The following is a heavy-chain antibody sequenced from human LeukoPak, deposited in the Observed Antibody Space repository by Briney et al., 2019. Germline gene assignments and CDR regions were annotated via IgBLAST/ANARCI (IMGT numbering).Heavy chain of an antibody. J-gene: IGHJ2*01. D-gene: IGHD3-10*01. V-gene: IGHV4-34*01. CDR2: INHSGST. CDR1: GGSFSGYY. CDR3: ARGSGFSRYFDL. Sequence: SETLSLTCAVYGGSFSGYYRSWIRQPPGKGLEWIGEINHSGSTNYNLSLKSRVTISVDTSRNQFSLKLSSVTAADTAVYYCARGSGFSRYFDLWGRGTLVTVSS.